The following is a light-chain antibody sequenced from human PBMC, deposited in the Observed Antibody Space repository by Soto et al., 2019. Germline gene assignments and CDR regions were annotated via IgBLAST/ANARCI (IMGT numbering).Light chain of an antibody. V-gene: IGLV1-40*01. CDR2: GNS. CDR3: QSYDRSLRTYV. Sequence: QSVLTQPPSLSAAPGQTVTISCSGGSSNIGNNYVSWYQQVAGTTPKLLIYGNSDRPSGVPDRFSGSKSGTSASLAITGLQAEDEADYFCQSYDRSLRTYVFGTATKLTVL. J-gene: IGLJ1*01. CDR1: SSNIGNNY.